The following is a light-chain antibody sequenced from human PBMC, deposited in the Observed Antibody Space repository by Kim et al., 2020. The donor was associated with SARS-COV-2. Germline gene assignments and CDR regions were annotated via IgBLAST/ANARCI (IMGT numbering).Light chain of an antibody. CDR2: QDS. CDR1: KLGDKY. J-gene: IGLJ2*01. V-gene: IGLV3-1*01. CDR3: QAWDSSTEVV. Sequence: VSPGQAASITCSGDKLGDKYACWYQQKPGRSPVLVIYQDSKRPSGIPERFSGSNSGNTATLTISGTQAMDEADYYCQAWDSSTEVVFGGGTQLTVL.